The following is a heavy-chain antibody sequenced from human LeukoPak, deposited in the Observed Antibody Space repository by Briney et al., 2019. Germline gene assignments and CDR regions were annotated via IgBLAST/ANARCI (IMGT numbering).Heavy chain of an antibody. CDR2: IYTSGST. CDR3: ARDCYDSSGYSLTYYYYMDV. Sequence: SETLSLTCTVSGGSISSGSYYWSWIRQPAGKGLEWIGRIYTSGSTNYNPSLKSRVTISVDTSKNQFSLKLSSVTAADTAVYYCARDCYDSSGYSLTYYYYMDVWGKGTTVTISS. D-gene: IGHD3-22*01. J-gene: IGHJ6*03. V-gene: IGHV4-61*02. CDR1: GGSISSGSYY.